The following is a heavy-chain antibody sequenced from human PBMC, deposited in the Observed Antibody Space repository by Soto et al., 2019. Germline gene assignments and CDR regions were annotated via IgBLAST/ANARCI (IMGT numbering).Heavy chain of an antibody. Sequence: PSETLSLTSTVSGGSVSSGSYYWSWIRQPPGKGLEWIGYIYYSGSTNYNPSLKSRVTISVDTSKNQFSLKLSSVTAADTAVYYCASTTGTTFFLNHFDYWGQGTLVTVSS. D-gene: IGHD1-1*01. CDR1: GGSVSSGSYY. V-gene: IGHV4-61*01. J-gene: IGHJ4*02. CDR2: IYYSGST. CDR3: ASTTGTTFFLNHFDY.